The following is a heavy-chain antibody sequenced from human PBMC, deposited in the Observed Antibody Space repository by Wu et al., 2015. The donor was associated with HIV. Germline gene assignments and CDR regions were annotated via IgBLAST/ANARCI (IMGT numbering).Heavy chain of an antibody. Sequence: QVQLVQSGAEVKKPGASVKVSCKASGYTFTSYYMHWVRQAPGQGLEWMGWINPNSGGTNYAQKFQGRATMTRDTSISTAYMELRSLRSDDTAVYYCARDGHGSGSYPYYFDYWGQGTLVTVSS. D-gene: IGHD3-10*01. CDR1: GYTFTSYY. J-gene: IGHJ4*02. CDR2: INPNSGGT. V-gene: IGHV1-2*02. CDR3: ARDGHGSGSYPYYFDY.